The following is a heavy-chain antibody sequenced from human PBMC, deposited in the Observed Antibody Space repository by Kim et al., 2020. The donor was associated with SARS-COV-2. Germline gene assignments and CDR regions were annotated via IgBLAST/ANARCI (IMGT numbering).Heavy chain of an antibody. V-gene: IGHV4-34*01. CDR2: INHSGST. J-gene: IGHJ5*02. Sequence: SETLSLTCAVYGGSFSGYYWSWIRQPPGKGLEWIGEINHSGSTNYNPSLKSRVTISVDTSKNQFSLKLSSVTAADTAVYYCARGAVRRKFGVPHKGGNWFDPWGQGTLVTVSS. D-gene: IGHD3-3*01. CDR3: ARGAVRRKFGVPHKGGNWFDP. CDR1: GGSFSGYY.